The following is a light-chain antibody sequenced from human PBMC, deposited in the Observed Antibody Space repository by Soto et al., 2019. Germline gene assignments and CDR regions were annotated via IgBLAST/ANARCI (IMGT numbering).Light chain of an antibody. CDR2: GAS. Sequence: EIVMTQSPGTLSVSPGERATLSCRASQSVSSSYLAWYQQKPGQAPRLLISGASSRATGIPDRFSGSGSATDFTLTISRLEPEDFALYYCQHYGNSPITFGQGTRLEIK. J-gene: IGKJ5*01. V-gene: IGKV3-20*01. CDR1: QSVSSSY. CDR3: QHYGNSPIT.